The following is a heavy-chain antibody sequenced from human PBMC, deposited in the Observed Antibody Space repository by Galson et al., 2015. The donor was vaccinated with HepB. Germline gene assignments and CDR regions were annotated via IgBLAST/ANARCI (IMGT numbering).Heavy chain of an antibody. J-gene: IGHJ4*02. CDR1: GFTFDDHA. CDR3: AKGIHSMVRGAHFDS. Sequence: SLRLSCAASGFTFDDHAMHWVRQAPGKGLEWVSSISWNSVNIDYADSVKGRFTISRDNAKNSLYLQMNSLRAEDTALYYCAKGIHSMVRGAHFDSWGQGTLVTVSS. D-gene: IGHD3-10*01. CDR2: ISWNSVNI. V-gene: IGHV3-9*01.